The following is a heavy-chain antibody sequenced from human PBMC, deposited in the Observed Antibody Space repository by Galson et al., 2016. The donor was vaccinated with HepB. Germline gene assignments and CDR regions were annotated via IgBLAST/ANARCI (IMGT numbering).Heavy chain of an antibody. D-gene: IGHD3-10*02. CDR1: GGTFSSYA. CDR3: ASIFGESY. J-gene: IGHJ4*02. V-gene: IGHV1-69*13. Sequence: SVKVSCKASGGTFSSYAITWVRQAPGQGFEWLGVTIPLSDTATYAQKFQGRVTISADESTSTAYMELSSLRFEDTAVYYCASIFGESYWGQGTLVTVSS. CDR2: TIPLSDTA.